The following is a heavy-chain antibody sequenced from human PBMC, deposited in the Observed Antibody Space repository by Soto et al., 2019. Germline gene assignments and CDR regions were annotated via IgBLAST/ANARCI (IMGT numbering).Heavy chain of an antibody. CDR3: ARGWFGDPLSN. Sequence: PSGTLSLTCAVSGYTISSGYFCGWIRKPPGKGREWTGSIYHSGSTYYNPSLKSRVTISVDTSKNQFSLKLSSVTAADTALYYCARGWFGDPLSNWGQGTLVTVSS. D-gene: IGHD3-10*01. J-gene: IGHJ4*02. V-gene: IGHV4-38-2*01. CDR1: GYTISSGYF. CDR2: IYHSGST.